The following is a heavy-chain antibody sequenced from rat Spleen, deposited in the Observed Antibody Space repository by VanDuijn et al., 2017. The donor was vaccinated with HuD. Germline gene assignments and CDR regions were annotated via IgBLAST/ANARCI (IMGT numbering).Heavy chain of an antibody. V-gene: IGHV5S13*01. CDR2: ISTGGDNT. CDR3: ARLGYNPFDS. Sequence: EVQLVESDGGLVQPGRSLKLSCAASGFTFSDYYMAWVRQAPTKGLEWVASISTGGDNTHYRHSVKGRFTISRDNVKNTQYLQMDSLRSEDTATYYCARLGYNPFDSWGQGVMVTVSS. J-gene: IGHJ2*01. CDR1: GFTFSDYY. D-gene: IGHD1-5*01.